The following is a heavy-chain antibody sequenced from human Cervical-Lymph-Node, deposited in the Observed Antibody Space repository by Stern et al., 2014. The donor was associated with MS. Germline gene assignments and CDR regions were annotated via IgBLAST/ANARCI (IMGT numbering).Heavy chain of an antibody. CDR1: GGTFNSYA. V-gene: IGHV1-69*06. D-gene: IGHD7-27*01. CDR2: IIPLFGPA. CDR3: ARDETGVAFDI. Sequence: VQLVESGADVKKPGSSVKVSCKASGGTFNSYAINWVRQAPGQGLEGMGGIIPLFGPAHYAQQFQGRVTISADKSTSTVYMELYSLRSDDTAVYYCARDETGVAFDIWGQGTMVTVSS. J-gene: IGHJ3*02.